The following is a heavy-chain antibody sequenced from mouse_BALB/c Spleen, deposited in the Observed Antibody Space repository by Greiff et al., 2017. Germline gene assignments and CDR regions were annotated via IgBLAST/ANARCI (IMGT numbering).Heavy chain of an antibody. Sequence: EVQGVESGGGLVQPGGSRKLSCAASGFTFSRFGMHWVRQAPEKGLEWVAYISSGSSTIYYADTVKGRFTISRDNPKNTLFLQMTSLRSEDTAMYYCARRDYWYFDVWGAGTTVTVSS. CDR2: ISSGSSTI. CDR1: GFTFSRFG. J-gene: IGHJ1*01. V-gene: IGHV5-17*02. CDR3: ARRDYWYFDV.